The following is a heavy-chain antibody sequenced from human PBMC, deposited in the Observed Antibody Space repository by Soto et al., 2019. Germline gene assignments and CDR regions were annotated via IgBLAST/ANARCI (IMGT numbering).Heavy chain of an antibody. D-gene: IGHD2-8*01. CDR1: GFTFSSYA. J-gene: IGHJ1*01. CDR3: AKLGDCTNGVCYTAYFQH. Sequence: GESLKISCAASGFTFSSYAMSWVRQAPGKGLEWVSAISGSGGSTYYADSVKGRFTISRDNSKNTLYLQMNSLRAEDTAVYYCAKLGDCTNGVCYTAYFQHWGQGTLVTVSS. CDR2: ISGSGGST. V-gene: IGHV3-23*01.